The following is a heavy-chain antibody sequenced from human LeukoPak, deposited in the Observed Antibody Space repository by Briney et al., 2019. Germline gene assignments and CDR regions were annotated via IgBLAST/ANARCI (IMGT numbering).Heavy chain of an antibody. Sequence: GGSLRLSCAASGFTFSSYSMNWVRQAPGKGLEWVSSISTSSSYIYYADSVKGRFTISRDNAKNSLYLQMNSLRAEDTAVYYCISWGYCSGGSCYEGGWGQGTLVTVSS. CDR3: ISWGYCSGGSCYEGG. V-gene: IGHV3-21*01. D-gene: IGHD2-15*01. CDR1: GFTFSSYS. J-gene: IGHJ4*02. CDR2: ISTSSSYI.